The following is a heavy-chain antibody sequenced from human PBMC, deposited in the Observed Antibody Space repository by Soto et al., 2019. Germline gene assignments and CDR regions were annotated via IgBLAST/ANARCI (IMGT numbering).Heavy chain of an antibody. J-gene: IGHJ4*02. CDR1: GGTFSTYA. V-gene: IGHV1-69*01. D-gene: IGHD6-19*01. CDR3: AGPECPDSNGYYYFDL. Sequence: QVQLEQSGAEVKQPGSSVRVSCTTSGGTFSTYAINWVRQAPGQGLEWMGAIIPLFGTADYSQKFQGRVTITADESTSTAYMELSSLRSADTAVYFCAGPECPDSNGYYYFDLGGQGTLVTAS. CDR2: IIPLFGTA.